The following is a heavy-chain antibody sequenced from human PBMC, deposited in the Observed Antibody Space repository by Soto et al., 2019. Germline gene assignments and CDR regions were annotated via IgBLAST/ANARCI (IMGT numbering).Heavy chain of an antibody. CDR3: ARGYCTSTNCRDLTFDP. CDR1: GYSFATYW. CDR2: IHPGDFET. D-gene: IGHD2-2*01. Sequence: LGESLKISCKGSGYSFATYWIAWVRQMPGKGLEWMGIIHPGDFETRYSPSFQGQVTISADTSFTTAYLQWSSLKASDTAMYFCARGYCTSTNCRDLTFDPWGQGTLVTVSS. V-gene: IGHV5-51*01. J-gene: IGHJ5*02.